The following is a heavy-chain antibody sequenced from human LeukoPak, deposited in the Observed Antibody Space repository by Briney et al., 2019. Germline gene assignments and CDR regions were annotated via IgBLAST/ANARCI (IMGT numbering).Heavy chain of an antibody. J-gene: IGHJ4*02. D-gene: IGHD1-26*01. CDR1: GFTFSSYS. CDR3: AKDITFWRSGSYAQLTGFDY. Sequence: GGSLRLSCAASGFTFSSYSMNWVRQAPGKGLEWVSSISTTGSYIYYADSVKGRLTISRDNSKNSLYLQMNSLRTEDTASYYCAKDITFWRSGSYAQLTGFDYWGQGTLVTVSS. V-gene: IGHV3-21*04. CDR2: ISTTGSYI.